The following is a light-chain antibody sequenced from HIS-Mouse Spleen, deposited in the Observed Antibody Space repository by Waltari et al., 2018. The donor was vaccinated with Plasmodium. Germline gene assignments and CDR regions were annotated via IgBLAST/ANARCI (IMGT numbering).Light chain of an antibody. CDR2: KDS. V-gene: IGLV3-25*03. Sequence: SYELTQPPSVSVSPGQPARITCSGDAIPKQYAYWYQQKPGQAPVLVIYKDSERPSGIPERFSGSSSGTTVTLTISGVQAEDEADYYCQSADSSGTYVFGTGTKVTVL. CDR1: AIPKQY. CDR3: QSADSSGTYV. J-gene: IGLJ1*01.